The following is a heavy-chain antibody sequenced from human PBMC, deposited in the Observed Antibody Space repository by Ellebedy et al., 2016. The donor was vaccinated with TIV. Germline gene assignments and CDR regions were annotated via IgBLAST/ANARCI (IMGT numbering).Heavy chain of an antibody. J-gene: IGHJ4*02. Sequence: GESLKISCAASGFTFGSYWMSWVRQAPGKGLEWVATIKQDGSETNYVDSVKGRLAISRDNARSSLYLQMNSLSAEDTAVYYCGRGQTTFEYWGQGTLVTVST. CDR1: GFTFGSYW. CDR2: IKQDGSET. D-gene: IGHD4-11*01. V-gene: IGHV3-7*01. CDR3: GRGQTTFEY.